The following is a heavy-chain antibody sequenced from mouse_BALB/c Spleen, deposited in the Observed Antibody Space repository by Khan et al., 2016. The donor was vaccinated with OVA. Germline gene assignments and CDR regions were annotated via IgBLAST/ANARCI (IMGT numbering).Heavy chain of an antibody. J-gene: IGHJ3*01. CDR1: GFSLSSYG. V-gene: IGHV2-9*02. CDR3: ARAFYYGAWFAY. D-gene: IGHD1-1*01. CDR2: IWAGGST. Sequence: QVQLKESGPGLVAPSQTLSITCTVSGFSLSSYGVHWVRQPPGKGLEWLGVIWAGGSTNHNSALMSRLSISKDNSKSQVCLKMNSLQTDDTAMYYCARAFYYGAWFAYLGQGTLVTVSA.